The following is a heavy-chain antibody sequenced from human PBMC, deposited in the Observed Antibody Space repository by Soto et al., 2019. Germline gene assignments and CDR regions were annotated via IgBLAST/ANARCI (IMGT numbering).Heavy chain of an antibody. V-gene: IGHV4-59*08. CDR2: MYNSGST. CDR1: GGSISSYY. CDR3: ASMGYHYGSGSYPLDY. J-gene: IGHJ4*02. Sequence: SSETLSLNCTVSGGSISSYYWTWIRQPPGKGLEWIGFMYNSGSTHYNPSLKSRVTISLDTSKNQFSLNLRSVTAADTAVYYCASMGYHYGSGSYPLDYWGQGTLVTVSS. D-gene: IGHD3-10*01.